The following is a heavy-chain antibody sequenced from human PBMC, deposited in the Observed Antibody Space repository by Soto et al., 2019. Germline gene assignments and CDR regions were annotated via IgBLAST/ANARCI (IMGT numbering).Heavy chain of an antibody. CDR3: ARGSLSAVTNNWFDP. V-gene: IGHV1-18*04. Sequence: ASVKVSCKASGYTFTSYGISWVRRAPGQGLEWMGWISAYNGNTNYAQKLQGRVTMTTDTSTSTAYMELRSLRSDDTAVYYCARGSLSAVTNNWFDPWGQGTLVTVSS. CDR1: GYTFTSYG. J-gene: IGHJ5*02. D-gene: IGHD4-17*01. CDR2: ISAYNGNT.